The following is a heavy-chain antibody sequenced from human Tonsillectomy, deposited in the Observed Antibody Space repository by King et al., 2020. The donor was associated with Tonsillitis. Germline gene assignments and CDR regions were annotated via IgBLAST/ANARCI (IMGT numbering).Heavy chain of an antibody. J-gene: IGHJ1*01. CDR1: GGSISSYY. V-gene: IGHV4-59*08. CDR2: IYYSGST. CDR3: ASTPGYSSSWDLRH. Sequence: HVQLQESGPGLVKPSETLSLTCTVSGGSISSYYWSWIRQPPGKGLEWIGYIYYSGSTNYNPSLKSRVTISVDTSKNQFSLKLSSVTAADTAVYYCASTPGYSSSWDLRHWGQGTLVTVSS. D-gene: IGHD6-13*01.